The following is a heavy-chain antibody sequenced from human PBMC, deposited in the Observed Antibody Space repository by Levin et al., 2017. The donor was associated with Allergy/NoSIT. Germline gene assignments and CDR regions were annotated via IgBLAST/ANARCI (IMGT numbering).Heavy chain of an antibody. Sequence: GGSLRLSCAASGFTFSSYAMHWVRQAPGKGLEWVAVISYDGSNKYYADSVKGRFTISRDNSKNTLYLQMNSLRAEDTAVYYCARDRPSLGYSYGYLDYWGQGTLVTVSS. CDR3: ARDRPSLGYSYGYLDY. CDR2: ISYDGSNK. D-gene: IGHD5-18*01. V-gene: IGHV3-30*04. CDR1: GFTFSSYA. J-gene: IGHJ4*02.